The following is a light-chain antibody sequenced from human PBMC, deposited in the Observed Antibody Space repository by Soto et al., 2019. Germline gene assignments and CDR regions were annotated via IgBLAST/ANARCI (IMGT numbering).Light chain of an antibody. CDR2: EVT. J-gene: IGLJ1*01. Sequence: QSALTQPASVSGSPGQSITISCTGTDSDIGGYNYVSWYQHHPGKAPKLMIYEVTNRPSGVSNRFSGSKSGNTASLTISGLQAEDEADYYCSSYTVSSKTVFGTRTKVTVL. CDR3: SSYTVSSKTV. V-gene: IGLV2-14*01. CDR1: DSDIGGYNY.